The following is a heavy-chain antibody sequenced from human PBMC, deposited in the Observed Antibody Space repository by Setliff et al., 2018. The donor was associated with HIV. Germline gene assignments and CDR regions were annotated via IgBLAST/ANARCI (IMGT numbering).Heavy chain of an antibody. Sequence: SETLSLTCTVSTDSLSSSTNHWGWIRQPPGKGLEWIGNINYGGAPYYNPSLKSRVTISIDTSKSQFSLNLTSVTAADTAVYFCARDPHYFDTSGYYSYFYFDYWGHGTLVTVSS. CDR2: INYGGAP. D-gene: IGHD3-22*01. CDR3: ARDPHYFDTSGYYSYFYFDY. V-gene: IGHV4-39*07. CDR1: TDSLSSSTNH. J-gene: IGHJ4*01.